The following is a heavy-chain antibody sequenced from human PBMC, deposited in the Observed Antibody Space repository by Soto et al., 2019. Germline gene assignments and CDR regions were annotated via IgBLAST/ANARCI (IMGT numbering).Heavy chain of an antibody. CDR3: ARGFFFGTWYNIDY. J-gene: IGHJ4*02. V-gene: IGHV1-46*01. CDR1: GYTFTNHR. D-gene: IGHD6-13*01. Sequence: ASVKVSCKTSGYTFTNHRMHWVRQAPGQGLEWMGIINPSGGGTIYAQKFQGRITMTRDTSTSTVYMEVSSLRSEDTAVYYCARGFFFGTWYNIDYWGQGTLVTVSS. CDR2: INPSGGGT.